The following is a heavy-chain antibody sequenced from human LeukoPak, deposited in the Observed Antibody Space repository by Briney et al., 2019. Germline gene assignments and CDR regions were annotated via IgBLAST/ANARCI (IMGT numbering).Heavy chain of an antibody. CDR2: IYYNGST. D-gene: IGHD3-16*01. Sequence: SETLSLTCTVSGGSISSSSYYWDWIRQPPGKGLEWIGSIYYNGSTYYNPSLKSRVTISVDTSKNQFSLKLSSVTAADTAVYYCAREGGAGAFDIWGQGTMVTVSS. V-gene: IGHV4-39*07. CDR3: AREGGAGAFDI. J-gene: IGHJ3*02. CDR1: GGSISSSSYY.